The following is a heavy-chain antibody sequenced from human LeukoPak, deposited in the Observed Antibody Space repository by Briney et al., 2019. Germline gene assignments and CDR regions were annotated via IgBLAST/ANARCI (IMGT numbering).Heavy chain of an antibody. CDR2: IYWNDDK. J-gene: IGHJ4*02. V-gene: IGHV2-5*01. D-gene: IGHD3-3*01. CDR3: ARSFSGITIFGVVITPFDY. Sequence: ESSPTLVKPTPTLTLTCTFSGFSLRTSGVGVGWIRQPPGKALEWLSLIYWNDDKRYSPSMKSRLTITKDTSKNQVVLTMTNMDPVDTATYYCARSFSGITIFGVVITPFDYWGQGTLVTVSS. CDR1: GFSLRTSGVG.